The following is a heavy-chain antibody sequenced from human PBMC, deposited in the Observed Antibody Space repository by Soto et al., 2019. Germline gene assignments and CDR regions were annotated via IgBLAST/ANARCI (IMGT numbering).Heavy chain of an antibody. CDR3: AREARDRSRRTIGMDV. Sequence: GWSLRLSCAASGFIFSIYSMNWVRQAPGKGLEWVSYISSSSSTIYYADSVKGRLTISRDNAKNSLYLQMNSLGDEDTAVYYCAREARDRSRRTIGMDVWGQGTTVTASS. J-gene: IGHJ6*02. CDR2: ISSSSSTI. V-gene: IGHV3-48*02. CDR1: GFIFSIYS. D-gene: IGHD2-8*01.